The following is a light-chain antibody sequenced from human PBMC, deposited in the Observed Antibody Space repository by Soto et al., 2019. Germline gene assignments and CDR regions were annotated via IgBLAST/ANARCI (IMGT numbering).Light chain of an antibody. CDR2: DAS. CDR3: QPYDNLPYT. CDR1: QDISNY. Sequence: DIQMTQSPSSLSASVGDRVTITCQASQDISNYLNWYQQKPGKAPKLLIYDASNLETGVPSRFSGSGSGTGFTFTISSPQPEDIATYYYQPYDNLPYTFGQGTKLEIK. J-gene: IGKJ2*01. V-gene: IGKV1-33*01.